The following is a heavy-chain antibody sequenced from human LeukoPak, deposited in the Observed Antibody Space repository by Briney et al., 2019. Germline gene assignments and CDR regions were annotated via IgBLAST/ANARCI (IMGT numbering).Heavy chain of an antibody. V-gene: IGHV1-24*01. CDR3: ATLPEGTKLTPLNWFDP. J-gene: IGHJ5*02. CDR2: FDPEDGET. CDR1: GYTLTELS. D-gene: IGHD1-14*01. Sequence: ASVKVSCKVSGYTLTELSMHWVRQAPGKGLEWMGGFDPEDGETIYAQKFQGRVTMTEDTSTDTAYMELSSLRSEDTAVYYCATLPEGTKLTPLNWFDPWGQGTLVTVSS.